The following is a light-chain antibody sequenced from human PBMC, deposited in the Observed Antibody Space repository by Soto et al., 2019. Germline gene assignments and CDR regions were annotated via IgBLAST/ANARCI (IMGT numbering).Light chain of an antibody. CDR2: GAA. J-gene: IGKJ1*01. V-gene: IGKV3-20*01. CDR3: QQYGTSPPT. Sequence: EIVLTQSPGTLSLSPGDRATLSCRASQSVRRNFLAWYQRKPGQAPRLLMYGAAFRTTGTPDRFSGSGSGTDFTLTISRLEPEDFAVVYCQQYGTSPPTFGQGTKVEMK. CDR1: QSVRRNF.